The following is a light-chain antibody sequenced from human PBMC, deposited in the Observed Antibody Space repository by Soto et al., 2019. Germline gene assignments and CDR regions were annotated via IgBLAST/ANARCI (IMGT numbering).Light chain of an antibody. CDR2: AAS. J-gene: IGKJ1*01. CDR3: QQSYSSPRT. Sequence: DIQMTQSPSTLSASIGDTVTVACRASQGISNWLAWYQQKPGKAPKLLIYAASSLQSGVPSRFSGSGYGTDFTLTITSLQSEDFAIYYCQQSYSSPRTFGQGTKVDIK. V-gene: IGKV1-39*01. CDR1: QGISNW.